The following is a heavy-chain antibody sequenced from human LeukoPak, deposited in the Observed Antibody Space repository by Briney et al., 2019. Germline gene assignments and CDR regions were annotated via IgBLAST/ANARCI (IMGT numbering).Heavy chain of an antibody. CDR1: GFTLSTYE. Sequence: GGSLRLSCAASGFTLSTYEMNWVLQAPGKELEGVSCISSSGSPIYYADSVKGRFTISRDNAKNSLYLQMNSLRAEDTAVYYCARGSAQREGRDYYYYGMDVWGQGTTVTVSS. CDR2: ISSSGSPI. J-gene: IGHJ6*02. CDR3: ARGSAQREGRDYYYYGMDV. V-gene: IGHV3-48*03. D-gene: IGHD1-1*01.